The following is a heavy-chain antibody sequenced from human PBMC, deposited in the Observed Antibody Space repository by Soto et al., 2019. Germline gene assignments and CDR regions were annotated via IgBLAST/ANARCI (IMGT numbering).Heavy chain of an antibody. V-gene: IGHV4-39*01. Sequence: QLQLQESGPGLVKPSETLSLTCPVSGGSISSSSYYWGWFRQPPGKGLEWIGSIYNSGSTSYNLSLKSRVTISVDTSKNQFSLKLSSVTAADTAVYYCARLNLYCSGGSCTDYWGQGTLVTVSS. D-gene: IGHD2-15*01. J-gene: IGHJ4*02. CDR3: ARLNLYCSGGSCTDY. CDR1: GGSISSSSYY. CDR2: IYNSGST.